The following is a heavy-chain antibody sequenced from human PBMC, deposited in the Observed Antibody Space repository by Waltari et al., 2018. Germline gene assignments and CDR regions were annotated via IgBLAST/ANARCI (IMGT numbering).Heavy chain of an antibody. CDR1: GGSISSYY. D-gene: IGHD6-13*01. V-gene: IGHV4-59*08. J-gene: IGHJ5*02. CDR2: IYYSGST. CDR3: ARHAYSSSWDNWFYP. Sequence: QVQLQESGPGLVKPSETLSLTCTVSGGSISSYYWSWIRQPPGKGLEWIGYIYYSGSTNYNPSLKIRVTISVDTSKNQFSLKLGSVTAADTAVYYCARHAYSSSWDNWFYPWGQGTLVTVSS.